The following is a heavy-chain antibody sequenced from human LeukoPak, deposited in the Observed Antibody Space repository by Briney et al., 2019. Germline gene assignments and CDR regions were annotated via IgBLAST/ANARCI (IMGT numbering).Heavy chain of an antibody. CDR2: INQSGSI. J-gene: IGHJ4*02. CDR1: GGSFSGYY. V-gene: IGHV4-34*01. CDR3: ARLNLAYVYTSGPNDF. D-gene: IGHD3-10*01. Sequence: SETLSLTCAVSGGSFSGYYWSWIRQPPGKGLEWIGEINQSGSINYNPSLKSRVTILVDTSKNQFSLRLSSVTAADTAVYFCARLNLAYVYTSGPNDFWGQGTPVTVSS.